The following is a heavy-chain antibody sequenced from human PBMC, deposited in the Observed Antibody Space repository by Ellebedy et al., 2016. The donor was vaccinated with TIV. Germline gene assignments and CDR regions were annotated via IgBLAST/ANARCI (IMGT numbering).Heavy chain of an antibody. D-gene: IGHD3-9*01. CDR1: GGSISSYY. J-gene: IGHJ3*02. V-gene: IGHV4-59*01. CDR3: ARSRYDILTGPSLDPFDI. CDR2: IYYSGST. Sequence: MPSETLSLTCTVSGGSISSYYWSWIRQPPGKGLEWIGYIYYSGSTNYNPSLKSRVTISVDTSKNQFSLKLSSVTAADTAVYYCARSRYDILTGPSLDPFDIWGQGTMVTVSS.